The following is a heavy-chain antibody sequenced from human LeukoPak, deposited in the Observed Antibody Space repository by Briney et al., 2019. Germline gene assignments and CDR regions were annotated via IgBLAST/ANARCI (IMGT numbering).Heavy chain of an antibody. CDR3: TRADTAMANFDY. J-gene: IGHJ4*02. D-gene: IGHD5-18*01. V-gene: IGHV1-3*01. CDR2: INAGNGNT. Sequence: ASVKVSCKASGYTFTSYAMHWVRQAPGQRLEWMGWINAGNGNTKYSQKFRGRVTITRDTSASTAYMELSSLRSEDTAVYYCTRADTAMANFDYWGQGTPVTVSS. CDR1: GYTFTSYA.